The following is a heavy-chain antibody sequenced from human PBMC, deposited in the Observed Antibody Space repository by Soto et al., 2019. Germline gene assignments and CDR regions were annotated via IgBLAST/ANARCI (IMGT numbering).Heavy chain of an antibody. CDR1: GFPFSSYA. V-gene: IGHV3-23*01. J-gene: IGHJ4*02. CDR3: AKLGFVKWSVDY. Sequence: GGSLRLSCAASGFPFSSYAMSLVRQAPGKGLEWVSAISVSGGSTYYADSVKGRFTISRDNSKNTLYLQMNSLRAEDTAVYYCAKLGFVKWSVDYWGQGTLVAVSS. D-gene: IGHD1-26*01. CDR2: ISVSGGST.